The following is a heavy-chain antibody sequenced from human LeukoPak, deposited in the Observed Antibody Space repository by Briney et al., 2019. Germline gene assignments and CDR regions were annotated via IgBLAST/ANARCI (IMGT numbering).Heavy chain of an antibody. CDR3: ASYSSGWYYFDY. CDR1: GGSISSYY. J-gene: IGHJ4*02. CDR2: IYYSGST. Sequence: PSETLSLTCTVSGGSISSYYWGWIRQPPGKGLEWIGYIYYSGSTNYNPSLKSRVTISVDTSKNQFSLKLSSVTAADTAVYYCASYSSGWYYFDYWGQGTLVTVSS. V-gene: IGHV4-59*08. D-gene: IGHD6-19*01.